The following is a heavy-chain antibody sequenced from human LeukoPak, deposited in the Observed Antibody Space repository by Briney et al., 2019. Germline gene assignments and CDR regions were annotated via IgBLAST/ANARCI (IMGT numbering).Heavy chain of an antibody. Sequence: SETLSLTCTVSGGSISSSSYYWGWIRQPPGKGLEWIGRIYTSGSTNYNPSLKSRVTISGDTSKNQFSLRLSSVTAADTAVYYCARGVVIAPQTFDYWGQGTLVTVSS. V-gene: IGHV4-39*07. CDR3: ARGVVIAPQTFDY. D-gene: IGHD2-21*01. J-gene: IGHJ4*02. CDR1: GGSISSSSYY. CDR2: IYTSGST.